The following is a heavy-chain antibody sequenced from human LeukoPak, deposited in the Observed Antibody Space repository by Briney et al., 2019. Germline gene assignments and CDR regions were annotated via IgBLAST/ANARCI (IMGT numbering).Heavy chain of an antibody. D-gene: IGHD1-26*01. CDR3: ARGGAPAVYFDY. CDR2: ISHAGSNE. Sequence: GGSLRLSCAASGFSFSSYGMHWIRQAPGKGLEWVALISHAGSNEYYAASVKGRFTVSRDNSNNTFYLQMNSLRPEDTAVYYCARGGAPAVYFDYWGQGALVIVSS. V-gene: IGHV3-30*03. J-gene: IGHJ4*02. CDR1: GFSFSSYG.